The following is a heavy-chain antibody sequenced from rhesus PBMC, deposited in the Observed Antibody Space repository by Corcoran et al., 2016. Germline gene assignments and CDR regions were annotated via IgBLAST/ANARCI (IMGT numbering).Heavy chain of an antibody. V-gene: IGHV3S11*01. J-gene: IGHJ4*01. CDR3: AREGGRSFDY. Sequence: EVQLVESGGGLVQPGGSLRLSCAFSGFTFSNYWMSWVRQTPGKGREVFRGKKNKADGGIETYDETVKGRFSIAREDSKNTLYLQRNSLKTEDTAVYECAREGGRSFDYWGQGVLVTVSS. D-gene: IGHD1-44*02. CDR2: KKNKADGGIE. CDR1: GFTFSNYW.